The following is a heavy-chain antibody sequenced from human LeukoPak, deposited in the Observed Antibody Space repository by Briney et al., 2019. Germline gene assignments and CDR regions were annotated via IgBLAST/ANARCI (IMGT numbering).Heavy chain of an antibody. Sequence: GGSLRLSCAASGFTFSSYWMSWVRQAPGKGLEWVANIKQDGSEKYYVDSVKGRFTISRDNAKNSLYLQMNSLKASDTAMYYCASSVHSSGLITWELTEKPEDAFDIWGQGTMVTVSS. CDR3: ASSVHSSGLITWELTEKPEDAFDI. CDR1: GFTFSSYW. CDR2: IKQDGSEK. V-gene: IGHV3-7*03. J-gene: IGHJ3*02. D-gene: IGHD2-15*01.